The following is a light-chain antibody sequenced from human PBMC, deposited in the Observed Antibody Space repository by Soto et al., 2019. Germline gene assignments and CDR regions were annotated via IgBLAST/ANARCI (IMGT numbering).Light chain of an antibody. J-gene: IGKJ4*01. V-gene: IGKV3-20*01. CDR1: QSVSSNY. CDR2: GAS. CDR3: QHYANWPLT. Sequence: IVLTQSPGTLSLSPGERATLSCRTSQSVSSNYLAWYQQKPGQAPRLLIYGASSRATGIPDRFSGSGSGTDFTLTISRLEPEDFAVYYCQHYANWPLTFGGGTKVDIK.